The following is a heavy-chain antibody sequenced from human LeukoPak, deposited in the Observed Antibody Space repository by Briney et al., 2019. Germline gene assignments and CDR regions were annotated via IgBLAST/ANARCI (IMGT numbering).Heavy chain of an antibody. J-gene: IGHJ4*02. Sequence: PGGSLRLSCAASGFTFSSYTMTWVRQAPGKGLEWVSSFGVSTGRTYYANSVKGRFTTSRDNSKNTLYLQMNSLRADDTAVYYCARVLVGVTNGALGSFDYWGQGTLVTVSS. V-gene: IGHV3-23*01. CDR3: ARVLVGVTNGALGSFDY. CDR1: GFTFSSYT. D-gene: IGHD1-26*01. CDR2: FGVSTGRT.